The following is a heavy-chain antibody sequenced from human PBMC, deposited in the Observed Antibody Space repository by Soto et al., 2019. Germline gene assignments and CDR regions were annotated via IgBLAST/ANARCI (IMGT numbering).Heavy chain of an antibody. CDR1: GGSISSGGYY. V-gene: IGHV4-31*03. J-gene: IGHJ6*02. CDR3: ARGGRRSPGMDV. Sequence: QVQLQESGPGLVKPSQTLSLTCTVSGGSISSGGYYWSWIRQHPGKGLEWIGYIYYSGSTYYNPSLESRVTISVDTSKNQFSMKLSSVTAADTAVYYCARGGRRSPGMDVWGQGTTVTVSS. CDR2: IYYSGST.